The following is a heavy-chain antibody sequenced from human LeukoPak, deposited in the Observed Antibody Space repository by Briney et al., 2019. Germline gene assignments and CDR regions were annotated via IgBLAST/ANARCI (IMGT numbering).Heavy chain of an antibody. CDR1: GGSISSYY. CDR3: ASGSFGDSSGPFDY. V-gene: IGHV4-59*01. Sequence: SETLSLTCTVSGGSISSYYWSWIRQPPGKGLEWIGYIYYSGSTNYNPSLKSRVTISVDTSKNQFSLKLSSVTAADTAVYYCASGSFGDSSGPFDYWGQGTLVTVSS. CDR2: IYYSGST. D-gene: IGHD3-22*01. J-gene: IGHJ4*02.